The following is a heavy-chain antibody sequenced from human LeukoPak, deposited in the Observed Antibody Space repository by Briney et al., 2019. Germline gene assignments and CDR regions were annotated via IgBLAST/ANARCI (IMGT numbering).Heavy chain of an antibody. CDR2: IIPIFGTA. CDR1: GGTFSSCA. D-gene: IGHD2-2*01. CDR3: ARDTRHRYCPSPSCYRGWFDP. V-gene: IGHV1-69*13. J-gene: IGHJ5*02. Sequence: SVKVSCKASGGTFSSCAISWVRQAPGQGLEGMGGIIPIFGTAYYAQKFQGRVTITADESTRTAYMELSSLRSEDTAVYYCARDTRHRYCPSPSCYRGWFDPWAREPWSPSPQ.